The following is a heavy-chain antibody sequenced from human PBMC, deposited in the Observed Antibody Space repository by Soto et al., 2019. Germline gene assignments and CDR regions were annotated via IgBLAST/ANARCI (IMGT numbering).Heavy chain of an antibody. Sequence: SETLSLTCTVSGGSISSYYWSWIRQPPGKGLEWIGYIYYSGSTNYNPSLKSRVTISVDTSKNQFSLKLSSVTAADTAVYYCARQYGAPAYYYGSGPFDYWGQGTLVTVSS. CDR3: ARQYGAPAYYYGSGPFDY. J-gene: IGHJ4*02. D-gene: IGHD3-10*01. CDR1: GGSISSYY. CDR2: IYYSGST. V-gene: IGHV4-59*08.